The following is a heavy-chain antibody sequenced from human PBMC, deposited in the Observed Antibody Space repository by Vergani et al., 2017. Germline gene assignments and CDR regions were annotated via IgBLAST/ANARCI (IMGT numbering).Heavy chain of an antibody. CDR3: ARALFRVAARAEYFQH. Sequence: QVQLVQSGAEVKKPGASVKVSCKASGYTFTSYGISWVRQAPGQGLEWMGRINPNSGGTNYAQKFQGRVTMTRDTSISTAYMELSRLRSDDTAVYDCARALFRVAARAEYFQHWGQGTLVTVSS. D-gene: IGHD6-6*01. CDR2: INPNSGGT. V-gene: IGHV1-2*06. CDR1: GYTFTSYG. J-gene: IGHJ1*01.